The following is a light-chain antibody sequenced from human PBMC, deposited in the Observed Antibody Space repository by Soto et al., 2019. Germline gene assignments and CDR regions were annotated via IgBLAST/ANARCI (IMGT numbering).Light chain of an antibody. CDR1: QSITNW. Sequence: DIPMTQSPSTLSAYVGDRVTITCRASQSITNWVAWYQQKPGKAPKLLIYDASNLESGVPSRFRGGGSGTDFTLTVSSLQPDDFATYYCQQYNNYSPTFGQGTKVEV. CDR3: QQYNNYSPT. V-gene: IGKV1-5*01. CDR2: DAS. J-gene: IGKJ1*01.